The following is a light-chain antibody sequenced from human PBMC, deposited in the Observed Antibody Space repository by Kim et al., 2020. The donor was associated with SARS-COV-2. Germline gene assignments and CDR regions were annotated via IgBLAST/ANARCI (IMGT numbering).Light chain of an antibody. Sequence: SPGDRATLTCRASQSVSSSYVAWYQQKPGQAPRLLIYGTSSRATGIPDRFSGSGSGTDFTLTIRRLEPEDSAVYYCQQYSRSPHTFGQGTKVDIK. CDR3: QQYSRSPHT. CDR1: QSVSSSY. J-gene: IGKJ1*01. V-gene: IGKV3-20*01. CDR2: GTS.